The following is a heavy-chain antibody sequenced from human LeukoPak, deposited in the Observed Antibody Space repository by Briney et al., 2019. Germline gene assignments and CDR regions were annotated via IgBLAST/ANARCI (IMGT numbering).Heavy chain of an antibody. V-gene: IGHV4-59*01. CDR2: IYYSGST. Sequence: SETLSLTCTVSGGSISSYYWSWIRQPPGKGLEWIGYIYYSGSTNYIPSLKSRVTISVDTSKNQFSLKLSSVTAADTAVYYCARDVTVRGVKGFDPWGQGTLVTVSS. J-gene: IGHJ5*02. CDR3: ARDVTVRGVKGFDP. CDR1: GGSISSYY. D-gene: IGHD3-10*01.